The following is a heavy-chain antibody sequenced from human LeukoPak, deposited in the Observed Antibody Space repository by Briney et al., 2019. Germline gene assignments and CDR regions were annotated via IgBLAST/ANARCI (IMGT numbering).Heavy chain of an antibody. CDR2: INYSGNI. J-gene: IGHJ5*02. Sequence: SETLSLTCTISGGSISSGSYYWTWIRQHPDKGLEWIGYINYSGNIYYNPSLKSRVTMSVDTSKNQFSLRLSSVTAAVTAVYFCARYDSATMSGWFDPWGRGTLVTVSS. V-gene: IGHV4-31*03. D-gene: IGHD2-2*01. CDR1: GGSISSGSYY. CDR3: ARYDSATMSGWFDP.